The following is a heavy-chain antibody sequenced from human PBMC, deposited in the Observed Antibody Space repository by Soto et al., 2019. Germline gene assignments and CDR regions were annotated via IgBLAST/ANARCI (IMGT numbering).Heavy chain of an antibody. D-gene: IGHD3-22*01. CDR3: AKGHYYYDSSGYFDDAFDI. CDR2: ISGSGGST. CDR1: GFTFSSYA. J-gene: IGHJ3*02. V-gene: IGHV3-23*01. Sequence: TGGSLRLSCAASGFTFSSYAMSWVRQAPGKGLEWVSAISGSGGSTYYADSVKGRFTISRDNSKNTLFLQMNSLRAEDTAVYYCAKGHYYYDSSGYFDDAFDIWGQGTMVTVSS.